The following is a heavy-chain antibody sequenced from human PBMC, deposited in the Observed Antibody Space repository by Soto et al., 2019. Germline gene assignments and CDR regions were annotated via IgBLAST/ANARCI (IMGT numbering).Heavy chain of an antibody. CDR3: ARDSGWPILNFDN. Sequence: GGSLRLSCAASDFDFSSYGIHWVRQAPGKGLEWVAASSYDGRETFYADSAKGRFTVSKEMSKNTAFLQMNALRHEDTAVYFCARDSGWPILNFDNWRQGIPVSVSS. D-gene: IGHD3-10*01. V-gene: IGHV3-30*03. J-gene: IGHJ4*02. CDR2: SSYDGRET. CDR1: DFDFSSYG.